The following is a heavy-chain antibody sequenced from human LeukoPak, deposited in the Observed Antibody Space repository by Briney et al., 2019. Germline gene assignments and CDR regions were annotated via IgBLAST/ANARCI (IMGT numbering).Heavy chain of an antibody. V-gene: IGHV1-69*05. J-gene: IGHJ6*03. CDR3: ARGPRKYCTNGVCPLESPNYYYYYYMDV. CDR2: IIPIFGTA. CDR1: GGTFSSYA. D-gene: IGHD2-8*01. Sequence: GASVKVSCKASGGTFSSYAISWVRQAPGQGLEWMGGIIPIFGTANYAQKFQGRVTITTDESTSTAYMELSSLRSEDTAVYYCARGPRKYCTNGVCPLESPNYYYYYYMDVWGKGTTVTVSS.